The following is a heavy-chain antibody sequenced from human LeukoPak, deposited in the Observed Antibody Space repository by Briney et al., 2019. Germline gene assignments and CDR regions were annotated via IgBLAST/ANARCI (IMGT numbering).Heavy chain of an antibody. Sequence: SETLSLTCTVSGGSISDNYYYWGWIRQPPGKGLDWFGTIYYTGTTHYNPSLQSRLTISADTSKNQFSLKLTSVTAADTAMYYCARLRQAAVAAGYDYWGQGTLVAVSS. V-gene: IGHV4-39*01. CDR1: GGSISDNYYY. J-gene: IGHJ4*02. CDR3: ARLRQAAVAAGYDY. CDR2: IYYTGTT. D-gene: IGHD6-19*01.